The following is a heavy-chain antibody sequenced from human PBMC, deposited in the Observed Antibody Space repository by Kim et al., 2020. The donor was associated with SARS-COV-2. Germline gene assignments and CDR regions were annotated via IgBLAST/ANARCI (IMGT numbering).Heavy chain of an antibody. J-gene: IGHJ4*02. CDR3: AKDRGSSSWPYFDY. V-gene: IGHV3-23*01. CDR1: GFTFSNYA. CDR2: ISGSNGNT. D-gene: IGHD6-13*01. Sequence: GGSLRLSCAASGFTFSNYAMSWVRQAPGKGLEWVSLITGSGGLEWVSLISGSNGNTYYADSVKGRFTISRDNSKSTLYLQMDSLRAEDTALYYCAKDRGSSSWPYFDYWGQGTLVTVSS.